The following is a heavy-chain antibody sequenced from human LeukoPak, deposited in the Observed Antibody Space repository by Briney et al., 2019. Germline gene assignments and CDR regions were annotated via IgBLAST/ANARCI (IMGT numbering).Heavy chain of an antibody. CDR3: ARVGAGSGFDY. D-gene: IGHD1-26*01. CDR1: GFTVSSNY. CDR2: ISSNGGST. J-gene: IGHJ4*02. V-gene: IGHV3-64*01. Sequence: PGGSLRLSCAASGFTVSSNYMSWVRQAPGKGLEYVPAISSNGGSTYYANSVKGRFTISRDNSKNTLYLQMGSLRAEDMAVYYCARVGAGSGFDYWGQGTLVTVSS.